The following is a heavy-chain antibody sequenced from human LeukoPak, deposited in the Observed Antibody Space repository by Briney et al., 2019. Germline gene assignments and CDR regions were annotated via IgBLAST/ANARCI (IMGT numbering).Heavy chain of an antibody. D-gene: IGHD3-22*01. CDR1: GFTFSSYT. Sequence: GGSLRLSCAASGFTFSSYTMNWVRQAPGKGLEWVSSITSNTRYIFYADSVKGRLTISRDNSRNTLFLQMNSLRAEDTAVYYCAREEPPDYYDSSGYYLLWGQGTLVTVSS. CDR3: AREEPPDYYDSSGYYLL. J-gene: IGHJ4*02. V-gene: IGHV3-21*01. CDR2: ITSNTRYI.